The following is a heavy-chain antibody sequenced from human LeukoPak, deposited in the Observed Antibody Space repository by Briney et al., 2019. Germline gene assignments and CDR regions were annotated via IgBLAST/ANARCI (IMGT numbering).Heavy chain of an antibody. CDR1: GYSISSGYY. Sequence: SETLSLTCAVSGYSISSGYYWGWIRQPPGKGLEWIGGIYHSGSTYYNPSLKSRVTISVDTSKNQFSLKLSSVTAADTAVYYCARQQLHGHYYYYYMDVWGKGTTVTVSS. J-gene: IGHJ6*03. D-gene: IGHD6-13*01. CDR3: ARQQLHGHYYYYYMDV. V-gene: IGHV4-38-2*01. CDR2: IYHSGST.